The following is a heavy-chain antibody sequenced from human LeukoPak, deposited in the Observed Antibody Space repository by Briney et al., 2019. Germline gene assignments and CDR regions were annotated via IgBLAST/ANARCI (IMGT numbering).Heavy chain of an antibody. D-gene: IGHD3-16*01. CDR2: INAGNGNT. Sequence: ASVKVSCKASGYTFTSYAMHWVRQAPGQRLEWMGWINAGNGNTKYSQKFQGRVTITRDTSASTAYKELSSLRSEDTAVYYCARARGPDYDYVWGSYWFDYWGQGTLVTVSS. CDR3: ARARGPDYDYVWGSYWFDY. V-gene: IGHV1-3*01. CDR1: GYTFTSYA. J-gene: IGHJ4*02.